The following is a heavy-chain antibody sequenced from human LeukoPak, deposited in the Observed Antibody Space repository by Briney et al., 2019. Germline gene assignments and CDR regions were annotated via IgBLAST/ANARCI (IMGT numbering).Heavy chain of an antibody. Sequence: PSETLSLTCAVYGGSFSGYYWSWIRQSPGKGLEWIGEINHSGSTNYNPSLKSRVTISLDTSKNQFSLKLSSVTAADTAVHYCARESGYLSVPWGQGTLVTVSS. V-gene: IGHV4-34*01. CDR1: GGSFSGYY. D-gene: IGHD5-12*01. CDR3: ARESGYLSVP. CDR2: INHSGST. J-gene: IGHJ5*02.